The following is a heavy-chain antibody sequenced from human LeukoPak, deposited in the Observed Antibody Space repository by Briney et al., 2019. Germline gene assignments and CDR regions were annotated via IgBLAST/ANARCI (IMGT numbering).Heavy chain of an antibody. J-gene: IGHJ4*02. CDR3: ASQARSYFDY. CDR2: ISSSSSYI. V-gene: IGHV3-21*01. D-gene: IGHD5-12*01. Sequence: GGSLRLSCAASGFTFSSYSMNWVRQAPGKGLDWVSSISSSSSYIYYADSVTGRFTISRDNAKNSLYLQMNSLRAEDTAVYYCASQARSYFDYWGEGTLVTVSS. CDR1: GFTFSSYS.